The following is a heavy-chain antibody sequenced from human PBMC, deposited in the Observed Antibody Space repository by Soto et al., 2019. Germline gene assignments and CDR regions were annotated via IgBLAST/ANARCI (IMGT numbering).Heavy chain of an antibody. V-gene: IGHV1-18*01. CDR1: GYTFTSYG. J-gene: IGHJ3*02. CDR3: ARVQWELRSAFDI. CDR2: ISAYNGNT. D-gene: IGHD1-26*01. Sequence: ASVQVSCKASGYTFTSYGISWVRQAPGHGLEWMGWISAYNGNTNYAQKLQGRVTMTTDTSKSTAYIELRSLRSDDTAVYYCARVQWELRSAFDIWGQGTMVTVSS.